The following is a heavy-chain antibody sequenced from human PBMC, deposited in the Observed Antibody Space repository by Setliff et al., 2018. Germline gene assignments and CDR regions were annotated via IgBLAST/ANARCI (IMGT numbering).Heavy chain of an antibody. J-gene: IGHJ3*02. CDR2: INIDGSYT. CDR3: ATGTTPQAFDI. CDR1: GFTFSSHW. V-gene: IGHV3-74*01. D-gene: IGHD1-7*01. Sequence: GGSLRLSCAASGFTFSSHWMHWVRQAPGKGVVWVSRINIDGSYTSYADSVKGRFIISRDNAKNTLYLQMNSLRAEDTAVYYCATGTTPQAFDIWGQGTMVTVSS.